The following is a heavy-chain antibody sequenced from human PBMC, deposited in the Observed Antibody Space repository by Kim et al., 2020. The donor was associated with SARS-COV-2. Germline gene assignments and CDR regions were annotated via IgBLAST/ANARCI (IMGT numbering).Heavy chain of an antibody. V-gene: IGHV3-15*01. CDR3: TTTPSLGAPHDEPDY. Sequence: GGSLRLSCAASGFTFSNAWMSWVRQAPGKGLEWVGRIKSKTDGGTTDYAAPVKGRFTISRDDSKNTLYLQMNSLKTEDTAVYYCTTTPSLGAPHDEPDYWGQGTLVTVSS. CDR2: IKSKTDGGTT. CDR1: GFTFSNAW. D-gene: IGHD1-26*01. J-gene: IGHJ4*02.